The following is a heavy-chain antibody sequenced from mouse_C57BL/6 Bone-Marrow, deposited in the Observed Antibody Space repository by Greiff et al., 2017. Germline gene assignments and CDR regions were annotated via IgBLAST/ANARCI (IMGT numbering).Heavy chain of an antibody. CDR3: ARGSTVVDWYFDF. Sequence: QVQLQQPGAELVMPGASVKLSCKASGYTFTSYWMHWVKQRPGQGLEWIGEIDPSDSYTNNNQKFKGKSTLTVDKSSSTAYMQLISLTSEDSAVYYLARGSTVVDWYFDFWGTGTTVTVSS. V-gene: IGHV1-69*01. CDR2: IDPSDSYT. J-gene: IGHJ1*03. CDR1: GYTFTSYW. D-gene: IGHD1-1*01.